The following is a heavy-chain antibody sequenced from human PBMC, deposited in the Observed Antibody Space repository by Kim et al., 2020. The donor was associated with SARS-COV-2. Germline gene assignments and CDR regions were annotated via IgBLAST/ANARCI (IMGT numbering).Heavy chain of an antibody. CDR2: IKSKTNGGTT. CDR1: GFTFRNAW. Sequence: GGSLRLSCAASGFTFRNAWMNWVRQAPGKGLEWVGRIKSKTNGGTTGYAAPVKGRLTISRDDSKNTLYLQMNSLKTEDTAFYYCISDLGDYCGGDCYSCVWDKGTTVTVSS. J-gene: IGHJ6*04. D-gene: IGHD2-21*02. CDR3: ISDLGDYCGGDCYSCV. V-gene: IGHV3-15*01.